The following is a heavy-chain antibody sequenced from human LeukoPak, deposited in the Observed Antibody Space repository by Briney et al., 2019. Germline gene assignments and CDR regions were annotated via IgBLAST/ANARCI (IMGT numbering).Heavy chain of an antibody. CDR3: ARDNSVRDEAWWFNP. D-gene: IGHD5-24*01. CDR1: GYTFTSNY. CDR2: ISPRGGST. J-gene: IGHJ5*02. V-gene: IGHV1-46*01. Sequence: GSSVKVSCKAFGYTFTSNYMHWVRQAPGQGPEWMGVISPRGGSTTYAQKFQGRVTLTRDMSTSTDYWELSSLRSVDTAVYYCARDNSVRDEAWWFNPWGQGTLVTVSS.